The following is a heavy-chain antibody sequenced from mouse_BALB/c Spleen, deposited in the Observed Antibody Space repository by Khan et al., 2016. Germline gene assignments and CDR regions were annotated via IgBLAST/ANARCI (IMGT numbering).Heavy chain of an antibody. J-gene: IGHJ3*01. Sequence: EVQLQESGPGLVKPSQSLSLTCTATGYSITSDYAWNWIRQFPGNKLEWMGYISYSGYTTYNPSLKSRISITRDTSKNQFFLQLNSVTTEDTATYYCAKGRRKAWFAYWGQGTLVTVSA. CDR1: GYSITSDYA. V-gene: IGHV3-2*02. CDR2: ISYSGYT. CDR3: AKGRRKAWFAY.